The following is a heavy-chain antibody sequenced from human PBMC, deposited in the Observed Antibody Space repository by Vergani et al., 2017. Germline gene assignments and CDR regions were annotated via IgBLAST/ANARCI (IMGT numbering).Heavy chain of an antibody. CDR3: ARVRKDIVVVPAAIGSYDYMDV. CDR2: INPNSGGT. D-gene: IGHD2-2*02. J-gene: IGHJ6*03. Sequence: QVQLVQSGAEVKKPGASVKVSCKASGYTFTGYYMHWVRQAPGQGLEWMGWINPNSGGTNYAQKFQGRVTMTRDTSISTAYMELSRLRSDDTAVYYCARVRKDIVVVPAAIGSYDYMDVWGKGTTVTVSS. V-gene: IGHV1-2*02. CDR1: GYTFTGYY.